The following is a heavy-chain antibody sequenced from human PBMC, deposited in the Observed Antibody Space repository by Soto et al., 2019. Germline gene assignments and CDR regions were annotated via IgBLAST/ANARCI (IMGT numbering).Heavy chain of an antibody. V-gene: IGHV3-30-3*01. J-gene: IGHJ4*02. Sequence: QVQLVESGGGVVQPGRSLRVSCAASGFTFSNYAMHWVRQAPGKGLEWVAVVSYDGSKQFYADSVEGRFTISRDSSKRPLYLHIDNLRDEDTAVYYCARDRVYYYDNSGYYDFDYWGQGTLVTVSS. CDR3: ARDRVYYYDNSGYYDFDY. D-gene: IGHD3-22*01. CDR2: VSYDGSKQ. CDR1: GFTFSNYA.